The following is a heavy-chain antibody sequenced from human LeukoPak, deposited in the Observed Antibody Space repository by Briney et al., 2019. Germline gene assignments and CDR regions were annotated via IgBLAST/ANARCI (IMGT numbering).Heavy chain of an antibody. D-gene: IGHD3-10*01. CDR1: GGSISSYY. V-gene: IGHV4-39*01. J-gene: IGHJ4*02. CDR3: ARHGLLWFGELLDY. CDR2: IYYSGST. Sequence: SETLSLTCTVSGGSISSYYWSWIRQPPGKGLEWIGSIYYSGSTYYNPSLKSRVTISVDTSKNQFSLKLSSVTAADTAVYYCARHGLLWFGELLDYWGQGTLVTVYS.